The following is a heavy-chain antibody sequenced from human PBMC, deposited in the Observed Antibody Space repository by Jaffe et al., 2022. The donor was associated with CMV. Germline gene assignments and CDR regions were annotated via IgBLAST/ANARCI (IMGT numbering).Heavy chain of an antibody. Sequence: EVQLVESGGGLVKPGGSLRLSCAASGFTFSSYSMNWVRQAPGKGLEWVSSISSSSSYIYYADSVKGRFTISRDNAKNSLYLQMNSLRAEDTAVYYCARDGRSSGWYFFDYWGQGTLVTVSS. CDR1: GFTFSSYS. CDR3: ARDGRSSGWYFFDY. J-gene: IGHJ4*02. CDR2: ISSSSSYI. D-gene: IGHD6-19*01. V-gene: IGHV3-21*01.